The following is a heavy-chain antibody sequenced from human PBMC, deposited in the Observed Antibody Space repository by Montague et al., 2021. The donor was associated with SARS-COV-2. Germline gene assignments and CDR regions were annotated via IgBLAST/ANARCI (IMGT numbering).Heavy chain of an antibody. D-gene: IGHD3-22*01. CDR1: GVSISSGAYY. Sequence: TLSLTCSVSGVSISSGAYYWSWIRQHPGKGLEWIGYIYYNGSTYHNPSLKSRVTIAVDTSKSHFSLKLSSVTTADTAVYYCARSPYYDSSGQMGFDFWGQGTLVTVSS. V-gene: IGHV4-31*03. CDR2: IYYNGST. CDR3: ARSPYYDSSGQMGFDF. J-gene: IGHJ4*02.